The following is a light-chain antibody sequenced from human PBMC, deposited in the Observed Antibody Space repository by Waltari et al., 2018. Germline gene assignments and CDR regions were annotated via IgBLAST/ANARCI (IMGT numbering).Light chain of an antibody. Sequence: SNELTQPPSLSVSPGQTAMITCSGDGLAQLSSAWYQQRPGQAPVLLIYKDSERPSGIPERFSGSSSGTTVTLTISGVQAEDEADYYCQSPDSSGTSWVFGGGTKLTVL. CDR1: GLAQLS. J-gene: IGLJ3*02. V-gene: IGLV3-25*03. CDR3: QSPDSSGTSWV. CDR2: KDS.